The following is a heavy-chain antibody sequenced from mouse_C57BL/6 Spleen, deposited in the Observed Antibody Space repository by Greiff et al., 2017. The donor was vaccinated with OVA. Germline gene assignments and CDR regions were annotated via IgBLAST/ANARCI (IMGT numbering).Heavy chain of an antibody. CDR1: GYTFTSSW. CDR3: ARRLNWYFDV. CDR2: IYPSDGET. J-gene: IGHJ1*03. D-gene: IGHD3-2*02. Sequence: VQLQQPGAELVRPGSSVKLSCKASGYTFTSSWMDWVKQRPGQGLEWIGNIYPSDGETHYNQKFKGKATLTVDKSSSTAYMQLSSLTSEDSAVYYCARRLNWYFDVWGTGTTVTVSS. V-gene: IGHV1-61*01.